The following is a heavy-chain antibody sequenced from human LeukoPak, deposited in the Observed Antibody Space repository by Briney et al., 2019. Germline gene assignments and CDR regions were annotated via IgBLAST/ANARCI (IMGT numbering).Heavy chain of an antibody. CDR2: IIPIFGTA. J-gene: IGHJ4*02. V-gene: IGHV1-69*13. Sequence: ASVKVSCKASGGTFGSYAISWVRQAPGQGLEWMGGIIPIFGTANYAQKFQGRVTITADESTSTAYMELSSLRSEDTAVYYCARAPHDYGDYEYYFDYWGQGTLVTVSS. CDR1: GGTFGSYA. CDR3: ARAPHDYGDYEYYFDY. D-gene: IGHD4-17*01.